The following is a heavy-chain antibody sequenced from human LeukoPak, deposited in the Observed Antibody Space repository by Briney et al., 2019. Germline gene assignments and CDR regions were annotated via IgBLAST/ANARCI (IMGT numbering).Heavy chain of an antibody. CDR2: IHYSGSA. CDR1: GGSISTSY. J-gene: IGHJ4*02. V-gene: IGHV4-59*01. D-gene: IGHD5-18*01. Sequence: SETLSLTCTVSGGSISTSYWGWIRRPPGKGLEYIGFIHYSGSANYNSSLESRVTISLDTSKNQFSLNLRSVTAADTAIYYCARGDDEYTYGYYFASWGQGTLVTVSS. CDR3: ARGDDEYTYGYYFAS.